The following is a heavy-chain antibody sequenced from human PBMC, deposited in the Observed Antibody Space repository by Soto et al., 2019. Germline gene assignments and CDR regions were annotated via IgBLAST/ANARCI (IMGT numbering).Heavy chain of an antibody. V-gene: IGHV3-23*01. CDR2: TNDNGGSA. CDR3: ASRFWSGYYGDY. Sequence: EVQMLASGGGLVQPGGSLRLSCAASGFNFNDYTMSWVRQAPGKGLEWVSSTNDNGGSAHYADSVEGRFTITRDNSKNTVYLQMTSLRAEDTAMYFCASRFWSGYYGDYWGQGTLVTVSS. CDR1: GFNFNDYT. J-gene: IGHJ4*02. D-gene: IGHD3-3*01.